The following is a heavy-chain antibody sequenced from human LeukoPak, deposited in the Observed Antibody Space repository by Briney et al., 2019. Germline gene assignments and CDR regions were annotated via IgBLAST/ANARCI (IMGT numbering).Heavy chain of an antibody. V-gene: IGHV3-11*01. J-gene: IGHJ4*02. CDR3: AREGAVAAVFDY. CDR1: GFTFSGYY. CDR2: ISSSGSTI. Sequence: PGGSLRLSCAASGFTFSGYYMSWIRQAPGKGLEWVSYISSSGSTIYYADSAKGRFTISRDNAKNSLYLQMNSLRAEDTAVYYCAREGAVAAVFDYWGQGTLVTVSS. D-gene: IGHD6-19*01.